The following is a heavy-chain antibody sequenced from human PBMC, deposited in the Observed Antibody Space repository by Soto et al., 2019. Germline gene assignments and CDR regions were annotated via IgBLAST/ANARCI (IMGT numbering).Heavy chain of an antibody. CDR3: ARADYDILTDY. CDR2: ISSSGSYI. V-gene: IGHV3-21*01. D-gene: IGHD3-9*01. Sequence: GSLRLSCAASGFTFSSYSMDWVRQAPWKGLEWVSSISSSGSYIYYADSVKGRFTISRDNAKNSLYLQMNSLRAEDTAVYYCARADYDILTDYWGQGTLVTVS. CDR1: GFTFSSYS. J-gene: IGHJ4*02.